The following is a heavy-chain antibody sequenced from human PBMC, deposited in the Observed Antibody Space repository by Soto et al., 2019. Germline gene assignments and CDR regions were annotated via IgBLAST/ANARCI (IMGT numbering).Heavy chain of an antibody. CDR3: ARGGAMGVDD. CDR2: IYFDGITT. D-gene: IGHD1-26*01. V-gene: IGHV3-74*01. J-gene: IGHJ4*02. Sequence: PGWSLRLSFTASGFTFNTHWMHWFRQAPGKGLVWFSRIYFDGITTNYADSVKGRLTAPRDNAKNTVYLHVNTLRDEDTAVYYCARGGAMGVDDWGQGTLVTVSS. CDR1: GFTFNTHW.